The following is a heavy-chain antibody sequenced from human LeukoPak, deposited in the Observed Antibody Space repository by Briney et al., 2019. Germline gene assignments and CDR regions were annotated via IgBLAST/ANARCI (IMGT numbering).Heavy chain of an antibody. J-gene: IGHJ3*02. Sequence: GGSLRLSCAASGFTVSSNYMSWVRQAPGKGLEWVSVIYSGGSTYYADSVKGRFTISRDNSKNTLYLQMNSLRAEDTAVYYCARDGRGYCSSTSCHDAFDIWGQGTMVTVSS. CDR2: IYSGGST. V-gene: IGHV3-66*01. D-gene: IGHD2-2*01. CDR3: ARDGRGYCSSTSCHDAFDI. CDR1: GFTVSSNY.